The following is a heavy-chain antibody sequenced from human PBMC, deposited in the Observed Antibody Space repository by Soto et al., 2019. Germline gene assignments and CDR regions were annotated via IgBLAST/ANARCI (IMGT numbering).Heavy chain of an antibody. V-gene: IGHV1-3*01. J-gene: IGHJ6*02. CDR1: GYTFTSYA. CDR3: ARGKGISTSGYYYYGMDV. D-gene: IGHD2-2*01. CDR2: INAGNGNT. Sequence: ASVKVSCKASGYTFTSYAMHWVRQAPGQRLEWMGWINAGNGNTKYSQKFQGRVTITRDTSASTAYMELSSLRSEDTAVYYCARGKGISTSGYYYYGMDVWGQGTTVTVSS.